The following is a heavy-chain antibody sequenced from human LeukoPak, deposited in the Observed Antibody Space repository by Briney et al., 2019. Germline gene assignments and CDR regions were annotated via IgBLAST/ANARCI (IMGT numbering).Heavy chain of an antibody. CDR1: GFTFSSSA. CDR3: AKGGPQFFDY. D-gene: IGHD5-24*01. Sequence: GGSLRLSCAASGFTFSSSAMSWVRQAPGKGLEWVSTISGSGGSTYSTDSVKGRFTISRDNSKSTLYLQMNSLRVEDTAIYYCAKGGPQFFDYWGQGTLVTVSS. CDR2: ISGSGGST. V-gene: IGHV3-23*01. J-gene: IGHJ4*02.